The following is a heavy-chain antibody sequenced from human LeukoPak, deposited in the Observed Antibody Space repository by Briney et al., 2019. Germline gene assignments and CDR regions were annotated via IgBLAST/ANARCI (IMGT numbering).Heavy chain of an antibody. CDR2: IYYSGST. V-gene: IGHV4-31*03. CDR1: GGSISSGGYY. CDR3: ARGGSTYYDFWSGYQPYYYYMDV. J-gene: IGHJ6*03. D-gene: IGHD3-3*01. Sequence: SQTLSLTCTVSGGSISSGGYYWSWIRQHPGKGLERIGNIYYSGSTYYNPSLKSRVTISVDTSKNQFSLKLSPVTAADTAVYYCARGGSTYYDFWSGYQPYYYYMDVWGKGTTVTVSS.